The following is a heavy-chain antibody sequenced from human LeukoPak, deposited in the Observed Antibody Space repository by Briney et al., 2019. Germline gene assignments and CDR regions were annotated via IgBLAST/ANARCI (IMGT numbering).Heavy chain of an antibody. CDR2: IRGSGGGT. CDR3: AKAVGSLYYYGMDV. J-gene: IGHJ6*04. Sequence: GGSLRLSCAASGFTFTTYAMSWVRQAPGKGLEWVSAIRGSGGGTYYADSVKGRFTISRDNSKNTLYLQMNSLRAEDTAVYYCAKAVGSLYYYGMDVWGKGTSVTVSS. V-gene: IGHV3-23*01. D-gene: IGHD1-26*01. CDR1: GFTFTTYA.